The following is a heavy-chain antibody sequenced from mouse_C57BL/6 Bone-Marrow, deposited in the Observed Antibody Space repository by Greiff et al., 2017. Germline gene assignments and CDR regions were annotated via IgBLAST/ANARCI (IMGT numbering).Heavy chain of an antibody. V-gene: IGHV1-55*01. J-gene: IGHJ1*03. CDR1: GNPFTSSW. Sequence: QVQLQQPGAELVKPGASVKMSCKASGNPFTSSWTTWLKQRPGQGLEWIGDIYPGSGSTNYNEKFKSKATLTVDTASSTASMQLSSLTSEDSAFYYCAIGGWWGYFDVWGTGTTVTVSS. CDR2: IYPGSGST. CDR3: AIGGWWGYFDV. D-gene: IGHD1-1*02.